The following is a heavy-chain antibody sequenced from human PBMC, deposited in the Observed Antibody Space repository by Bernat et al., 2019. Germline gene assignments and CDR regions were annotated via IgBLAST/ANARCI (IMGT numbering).Heavy chain of an antibody. Sequence: EVQLVESGGGLVKPGGSLRLSCAASGFTFSSYSMNWVRQAPGKGLEWVSSISSSRSYIYYAVSVKGRVNISRDNAKNSLYLKMNSMRAEETAGYYCARGEATLHYYDSSGYYCYYGLDVWGQGTPVTVSS. J-gene: IGHJ6*02. CDR2: ISSSRSYI. CDR3: ARGEATLHYYDSSGYYCYYGLDV. D-gene: IGHD3-22*01. CDR1: GFTFSSYS. V-gene: IGHV3-21*01.